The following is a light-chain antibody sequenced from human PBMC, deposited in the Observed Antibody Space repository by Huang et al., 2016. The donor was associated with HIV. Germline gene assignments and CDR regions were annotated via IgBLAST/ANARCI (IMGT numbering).Light chain of an antibody. J-gene: IGKJ1*01. CDR3: LQTYTYPWT. V-gene: IGKV1-6*01. Sequence: AIQMTQSPASLSASVGDRVTITCRASQGIRNDLAWYQQRLGKAPKLLVSATSHVQSGVPSRFSGIGAGTHFTLTISSLQPEDFATYYCLQTYTYPWTFGRGTKVEI. CDR2: ATS. CDR1: QGIRND.